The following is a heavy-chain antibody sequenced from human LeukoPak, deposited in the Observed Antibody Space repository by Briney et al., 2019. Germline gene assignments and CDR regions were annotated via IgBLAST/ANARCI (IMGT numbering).Heavy chain of an antibody. CDR1: GFTFSSYW. Sequence: GRSLRLSCAASGFTFSSYWMSWVRQAPGKGLEWVANIKQDGSEKYYGDSVKGRFTISRDNAKNSLYPQMNSLRAEDTAVYYCARVSSSWSGGYYYYYMDVWGKGTTVTVSS. V-gene: IGHV3-7*01. J-gene: IGHJ6*03. CDR2: IKQDGSEK. CDR3: ARVSSSWSGGYYYYYMDV. D-gene: IGHD6-13*01.